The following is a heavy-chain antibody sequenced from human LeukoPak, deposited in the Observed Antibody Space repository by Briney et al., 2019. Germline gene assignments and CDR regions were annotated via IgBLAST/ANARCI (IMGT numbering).Heavy chain of an antibody. CDR2: IKEDGSER. CDR3: VRDIDV. V-gene: IGHV3-7*05. CDR1: GITFSNYW. J-gene: IGHJ6*02. Sequence: GGSLRLSCAVSGITFSNYWMTWVRQAPGKGLEWVANIKEDGSERHYVDSVKGRFTVSRDNAKNSLYLQMNSLRAEDTALYYCVRDIDVWGQGTTVTVSS.